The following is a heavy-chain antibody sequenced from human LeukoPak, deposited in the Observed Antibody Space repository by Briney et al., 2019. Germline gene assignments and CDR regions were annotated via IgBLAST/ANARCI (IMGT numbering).Heavy chain of an antibody. CDR3: ATRDYDFWSGTIKKRGWYFDL. Sequence: PSQTLSLTCTVSGGSISSGGYYWSWIRQPPGKGLEWIGYTYYSGNTDYSPSLKSRVTISVDTSKKQFSLKLRSVTAADTAVYYCATRDYDFWSGTIKKRGWYFDLWGRGTLVTVSS. CDR2: TYYSGNT. V-gene: IGHV4-61*08. J-gene: IGHJ2*01. CDR1: GGSISSGGYY. D-gene: IGHD3-3*01.